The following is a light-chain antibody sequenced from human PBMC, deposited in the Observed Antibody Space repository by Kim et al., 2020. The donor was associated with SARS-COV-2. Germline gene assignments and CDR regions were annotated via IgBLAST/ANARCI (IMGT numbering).Light chain of an antibody. Sequence: GQSVTISCTGTSSDVGAYNFVSWYQQHPGEAPKLILYDVTKGPSGVPDRFSGSKSGNTASLTISGLQAEDEADYYCCSYAGSYSWVFGGGTQLTVL. J-gene: IGLJ3*02. CDR1: SSDVGAYNF. CDR3: CSYAGSYSWV. CDR2: DVT. V-gene: IGLV2-11*03.